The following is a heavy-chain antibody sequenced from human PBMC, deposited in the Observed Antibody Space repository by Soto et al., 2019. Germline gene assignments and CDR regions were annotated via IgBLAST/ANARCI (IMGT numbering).Heavy chain of an antibody. J-gene: IGHJ6*02. CDR1: GYSFTSYW. CDR3: ATTLLWTPLNSLYGMDV. D-gene: IGHD2-2*01. V-gene: IGHV5-51*01. CDR2: IYPGDSDT. Sequence: PGESLKIPCKGSGYSFTSYWIGWVRQMPGKGLEWMGIIYPGDSDTRYSPSFQGQVTISADKSISTAYLQWSSLKASDTAMYYCATTLLWTPLNSLYGMDVWGQGTTVTVSS.